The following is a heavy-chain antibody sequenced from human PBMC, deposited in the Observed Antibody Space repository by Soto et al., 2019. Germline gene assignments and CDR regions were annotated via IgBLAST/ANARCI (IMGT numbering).Heavy chain of an antibody. V-gene: IGHV4-59*01. CDR1: GGSISSYY. D-gene: IGHD2-2*02. J-gene: IGHJ1*01. Sequence: PSETLSLTCTVSGGSISSYYWSWIRQPPGKGLEWIGYIYYSGSTNYNPSLKSRVTISVDTSKNQFSLKLSSVTAADTAVYYCASLEKGYCSSTSCYTAEYFQHWGQGTPVTVSS. CDR2: IYYSGST. CDR3: ASLEKGYCSSTSCYTAEYFQH.